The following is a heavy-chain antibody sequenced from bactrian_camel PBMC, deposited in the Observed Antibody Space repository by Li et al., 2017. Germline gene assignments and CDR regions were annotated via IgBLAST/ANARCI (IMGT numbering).Heavy chain of an antibody. J-gene: IGHJ4*01. CDR1: GYTYIRA. D-gene: IGHD4*01. CDR2: ILLDSDNT. Sequence: HVQLVESGGGSAQAGGSLRLSCTASGYTYIRAWFRQAPGLQREAVARILLDSDNTFYSESARGRFTIPKDNNKNTLYLQMNSLIPGDTAMYYCATDIGNRRTMNCDFWLRHNVRSSQDYWGQGTQVT. V-gene: IGHV3-2*01. CDR3: ATDIGNRRTMNCDFWLRHNVRSSQDY.